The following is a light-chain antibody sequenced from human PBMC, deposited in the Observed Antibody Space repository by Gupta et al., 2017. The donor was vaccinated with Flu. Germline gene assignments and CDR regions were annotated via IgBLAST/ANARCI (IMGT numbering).Light chain of an antibody. Sequence: SYELPQPPSVSVSPGQTASITGYGFSLGDKYACWYQQKQAQFPVLVIYQDSTRASRIPERVSGSNTANTLTLTIGGTQAMDEADCHSQACDSSSAVFGGGTKLTV. J-gene: IGLJ3*02. CDR2: QDS. V-gene: IGLV3-1*01. CDR1: SLGDKY. CDR3: QACDSSSAV.